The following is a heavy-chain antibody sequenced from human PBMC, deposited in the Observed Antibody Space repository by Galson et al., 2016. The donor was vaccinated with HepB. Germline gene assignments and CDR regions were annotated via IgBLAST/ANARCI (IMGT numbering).Heavy chain of an antibody. CDR2: INFRGRT. J-gene: IGHJ4*02. CDR1: SGSIISTRYY. V-gene: IGHV4-39*01. CDR3: ARHDSDKTDYFDS. D-gene: IGHD2-21*01. Sequence: ETLSLTCTVSSGSIISTRYYWAWIRQPPGKALEWIGTINFRGRTYYNPSLNSRVTISVDTSKNQFSLRVGSVTAADTSIYYCARHDSDKTDYFDSWGQGTLVTVSS.